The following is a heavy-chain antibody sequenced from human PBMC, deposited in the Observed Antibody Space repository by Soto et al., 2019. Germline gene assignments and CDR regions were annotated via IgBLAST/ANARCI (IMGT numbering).Heavy chain of an antibody. V-gene: IGHV3-9*01. D-gene: IGHD3-22*01. CDR2: ISWNSGSI. J-gene: IGHJ4*02. Sequence: AGGSLRLSCAASGFTFDDYAMHWVRQAPGKGLEWVSGISWNSGSIGYADSVKGRFTISRDNAKNSLYLQMNSLRAEDTALYYCAKDILDSSGYLDYWGQGTLVTVSS. CDR1: GFTFDDYA. CDR3: AKDILDSSGYLDY.